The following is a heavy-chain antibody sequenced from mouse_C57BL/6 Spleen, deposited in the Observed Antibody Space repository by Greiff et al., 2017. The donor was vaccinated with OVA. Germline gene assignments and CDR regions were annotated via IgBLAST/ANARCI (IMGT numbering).Heavy chain of an antibody. J-gene: IGHJ2*01. V-gene: IGHV1-69*01. Sequence: QVQLQQPGAELVMPGASVKLSCKASGYTFTSYWMHWVKQRPGQGLEWIGEIDPSDSYTNYNQKFKGKSTLTVDKSSSTAYMQLSSLTSEDSAVYYCARGTTVVAKTFDDWGQGTTLTVSS. CDR1: GYTFTSYW. CDR2: IDPSDSYT. CDR3: ARGTTVVAKTFDD. D-gene: IGHD1-1*01.